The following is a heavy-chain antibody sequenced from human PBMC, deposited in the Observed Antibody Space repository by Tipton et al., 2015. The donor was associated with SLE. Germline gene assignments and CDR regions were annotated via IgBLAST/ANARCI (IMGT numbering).Heavy chain of an antibody. CDR2: IHPDGTYT. CDR3: ASSLAINCPDF. D-gene: IGHD1-20*01. Sequence: SLRLSCEASGFTFSTYWMLWVRQAPGKRLVWVSRIHPDGTYTNYADSVQGRFTISRDNAKNTLFLQMNSLRAEDSAVYYGASSLAINCPDFWGQGTLATVSS. V-gene: IGHV3-74*01. J-gene: IGHJ4*02. CDR1: GFTFSTYW.